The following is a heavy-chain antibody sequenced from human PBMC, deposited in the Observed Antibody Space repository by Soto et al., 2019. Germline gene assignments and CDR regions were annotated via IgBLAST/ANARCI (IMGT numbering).Heavy chain of an antibody. V-gene: IGHV3-21*01. CDR3: AREPHDYGDYFLDAFDI. CDR2: ISSSSSYI. CDR1: GFTFSSYS. Sequence: EVQLVESGGGLVKPGGSLRLSCAASGFTFSSYSMNWVRQAPGKGLEWVSSISSSSSYIYYADSVKGRFTISRDNAKNSLYLPMNSLRAEDTAVYYCAREPHDYGDYFLDAFDIWGQGTMVTVSS. J-gene: IGHJ3*02. D-gene: IGHD4-17*01.